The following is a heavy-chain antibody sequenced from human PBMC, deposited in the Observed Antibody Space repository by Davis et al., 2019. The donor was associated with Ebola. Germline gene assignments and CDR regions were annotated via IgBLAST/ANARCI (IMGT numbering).Heavy chain of an antibody. Sequence: GESLKISCAASGFTFSSYAMSWVRQAPGRGLDWVSTIGTTIGDTHYADSVKGRFTISRDNSKNTLYLQMNSLRAEDTAVYYCAREQSPTCSSTSCPKGYFDYWGQGTLVTVSS. CDR2: IGTTIGDT. CDR3: AREQSPTCSSTSCPKGYFDY. J-gene: IGHJ4*02. D-gene: IGHD2-2*01. V-gene: IGHV3-23*01. CDR1: GFTFSSYA.